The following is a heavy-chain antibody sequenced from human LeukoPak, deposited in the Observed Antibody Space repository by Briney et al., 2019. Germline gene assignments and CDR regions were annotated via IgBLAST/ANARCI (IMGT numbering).Heavy chain of an antibody. CDR2: INPNGGGT. J-gene: IGHJ4*02. V-gene: IGHV1-2*02. CDR1: GYTFTGYY. Sequence: GASVKVSCKASGYTFTGYYMHWVRQAPGQGLEWMGWINPNGGGTNYAQKFQGRVTMTRDTSISTAYMELSRLRSDDTAVYYCARGTGEGYSYGRYYFDYWGQGTLVTVSS. CDR3: ARGTGEGYSYGRYYFDY. D-gene: IGHD5-18*01.